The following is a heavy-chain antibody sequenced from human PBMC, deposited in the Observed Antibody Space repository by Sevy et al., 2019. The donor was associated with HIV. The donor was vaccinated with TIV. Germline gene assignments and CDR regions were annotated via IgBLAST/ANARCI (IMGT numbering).Heavy chain of an antibody. CDR2: IYHSGST. J-gene: IGHJ4*02. CDR1: GYSISSGYY. CDR3: ARVYYYGSGSPNYYFDY. D-gene: IGHD3-10*01. V-gene: IGHV4-38-2*01. Sequence: SETLSLTCAVSGYSISSGYYWGWIRQPPGKGLEWIGGIYHSGSTYYNPSLKSRVTISVDTSKNQFSLKLSSVTAADTAVYYCARVYYYGSGSPNYYFDYWGQGTWSPSPQ.